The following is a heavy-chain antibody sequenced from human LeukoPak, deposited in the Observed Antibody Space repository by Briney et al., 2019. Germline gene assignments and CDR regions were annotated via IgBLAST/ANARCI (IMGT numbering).Heavy chain of an antibody. Sequence: SETLSLTCGVYGGSLSGYYWSWIRQVPGKGLEWIGEINHSGSTNYSPSLKSRVTISVDTSKDQFSLKLSSVTAADTAVYYCARVGIHFVSRSGSFAPIWFDPWGQGTLVTVSS. V-gene: IGHV4-34*01. CDR2: INHSGST. CDR1: GGSLSGYY. J-gene: IGHJ5*01. D-gene: IGHD3-3*01. CDR3: ARVGIHFVSRSGSFAPIWFDP.